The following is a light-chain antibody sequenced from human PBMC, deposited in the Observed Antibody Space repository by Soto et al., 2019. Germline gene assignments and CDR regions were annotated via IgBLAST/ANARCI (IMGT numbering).Light chain of an antibody. J-gene: IGLJ2*01. CDR1: SSDVGGYNY. CDR2: EVT. CDR3: SSYAGSNNVI. Sequence: QSVLTQPPSASGSPGQSVTISCTGTSSDVGGYNYVSWYQQYPGKAPKLLIYEVTKRPSGVPDRFAGSKSGNTASLTVSGIQAEDESVYYCSSYAGSNNVIFGGGTQLTVL. V-gene: IGLV2-8*01.